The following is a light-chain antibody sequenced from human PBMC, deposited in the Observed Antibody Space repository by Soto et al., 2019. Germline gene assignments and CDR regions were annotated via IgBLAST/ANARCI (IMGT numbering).Light chain of an antibody. V-gene: IGKV3-20*01. CDR2: GAS. CDR1: QSVSSSY. Sequence: EIVLTQSPGTLSLSPGERATLSCRASQSVSSSYLAWYQQKPGQAPRLLIYGASSRDTGIPDRFSGSGSGTDFTLTISRLEPEDFALYYCQQYGSSPKYTFGQGNKLEIK. CDR3: QQYGSSPKYT. J-gene: IGKJ2*01.